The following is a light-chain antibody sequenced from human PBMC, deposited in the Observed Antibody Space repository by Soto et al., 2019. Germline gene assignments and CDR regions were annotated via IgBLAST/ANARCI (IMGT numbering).Light chain of an antibody. J-gene: IGKJ1*01. CDR2: GAS. CDR3: QQYGSSAWT. V-gene: IGKV3-20*01. CDR1: QSVSSSY. Sequence: IVLTQSTGTLSLSPGERATLSCRASQSVSSSYLAWYQQKPGQAPRLLIYGASSRATGIPDRFSGSGSGKDFTLTISRLEPEDFAVYYCQQYGSSAWTFGEGTKVEIK.